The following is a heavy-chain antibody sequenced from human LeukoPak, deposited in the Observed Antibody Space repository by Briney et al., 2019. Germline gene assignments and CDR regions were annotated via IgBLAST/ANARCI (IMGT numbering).Heavy chain of an antibody. CDR1: GYTFTTYN. CDR2: VSTYNGNA. Sequence: ASVKVSCKTSGYTFTTYNIAWVRQAPGQGLEWVGWVSTYNGNADYAQTVQGRVAMTTDTSTNTAYMDLRSLRPDDTAVYYCARPHSLGGSFYVFDYWGQGTLITVSS. D-gene: IGHD1-26*01. CDR3: ARPHSLGGSFYVFDY. J-gene: IGHJ4*02. V-gene: IGHV1-18*01.